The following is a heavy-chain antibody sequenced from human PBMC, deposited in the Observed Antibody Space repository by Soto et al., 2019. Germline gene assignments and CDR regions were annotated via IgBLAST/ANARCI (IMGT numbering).Heavy chain of an antibody. Sequence: SETLSLTCTVSGGYISSYYWSWIRQPPGKGLEWIGYIYYSGSTNYNPSLKSRVTISVDTSKNQFSLKLSSVTAADTAVYYCARDSLVRGVIYWGQGTLVTVSS. CDR3: ARDSLVRGVIY. CDR1: GGYISSYY. CDR2: IYYSGST. V-gene: IGHV4-59*01. D-gene: IGHD3-10*01. J-gene: IGHJ4*02.